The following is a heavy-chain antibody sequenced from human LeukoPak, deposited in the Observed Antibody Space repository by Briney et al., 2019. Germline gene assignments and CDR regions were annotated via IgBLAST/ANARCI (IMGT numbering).Heavy chain of an antibody. D-gene: IGHD3-16*01. CDR3: AKLWGTYDPLDI. V-gene: IGHV3-30*18. J-gene: IGHJ3*02. CDR1: GFTFSGFG. CDR2: ISYDGNNK. Sequence: GGSLRLSCAVSGFTFSGFGMHWVCQAPGKGLEWVAVISYDGNNKFYGDSVKGRFTISRDNSKDTLYLQMTSLRPEDTAIYYCAKLWGTYDPLDIWGQGTLVTVSS.